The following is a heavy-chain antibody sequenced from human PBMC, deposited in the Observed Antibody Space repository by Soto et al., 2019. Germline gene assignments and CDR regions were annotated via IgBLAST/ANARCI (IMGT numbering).Heavy chain of an antibody. CDR2: VYYSGST. D-gene: IGHD4-4*01. J-gene: IGHJ4*02. Sequence: SETLSLTCTVSGGSIIATTYYWGWLRQPPGKGLEWIGSVYYSGSTYYNPSLKSRVTISVDTSMNQFSLMLSSVTAADTAVYFCARAPTDYSHDYWGLGNLVTVSS. CDR3: ARAPTDYSHDY. CDR1: GGSIIATTYY. V-gene: IGHV4-39*01.